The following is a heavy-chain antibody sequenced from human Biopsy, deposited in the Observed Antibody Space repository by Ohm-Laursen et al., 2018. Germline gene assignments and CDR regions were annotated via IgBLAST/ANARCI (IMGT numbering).Heavy chain of an antibody. CDR1: GGSISSFY. CDR2: ISDSGST. Sequence: GTLSLTCPVSGGSISSFYWTWIRQPPGKGPEWIGDISDSGSTNYKPSLKSRVIISVDTSKNQFSLNLSSVTAADPAVYYCARRGSGGRSFDHWGQGTLVTVSS. D-gene: IGHD2-15*01. V-gene: IGHV4-59*08. J-gene: IGHJ4*02. CDR3: ARRGSGGRSFDH.